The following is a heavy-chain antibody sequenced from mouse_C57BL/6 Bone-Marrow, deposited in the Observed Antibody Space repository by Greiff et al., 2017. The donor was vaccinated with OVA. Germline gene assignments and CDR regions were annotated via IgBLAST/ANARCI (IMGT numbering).Heavy chain of an antibody. V-gene: IGHV1-82*01. J-gene: IGHJ3*01. CDR3: ATSYSWFAY. CDR2: IYPGDGDT. D-gene: IGHD1-1*01. Sequence: VQLQQSGPELVKPGASVKISCKASGYAFSSSWMNWVKQRPGKGLEWIGRIYPGDGDTNYNGKFKGKATLTADKSSSTAYMQLSSLTSEDSAVYFCATSYSWFAYWGQGTLVTVSA. CDR1: GYAFSSSW.